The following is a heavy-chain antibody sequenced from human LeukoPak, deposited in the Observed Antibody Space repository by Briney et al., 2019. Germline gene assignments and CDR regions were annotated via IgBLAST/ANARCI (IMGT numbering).Heavy chain of an antibody. Sequence: GGSLRLSCEVSGLTFSGYWVTWVRQAPGKGLEWVANINQDASEKYYVESVKGRFAISRDNAKNSLYLQMNSLRAEDTAVYYRAVYFYGSGASLGYWGQGTLVTVSS. CDR3: AVYFYGSGASLGY. D-gene: IGHD3-10*01. V-gene: IGHV3-7*01. J-gene: IGHJ4*02. CDR2: INQDASEK. CDR1: GLTFSGYW.